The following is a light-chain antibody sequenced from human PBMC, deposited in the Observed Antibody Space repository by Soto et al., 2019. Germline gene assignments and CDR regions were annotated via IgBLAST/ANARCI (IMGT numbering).Light chain of an antibody. V-gene: IGLV2-14*01. Sequence: QSVLTQPASVSGTPGQSITISCTGSNGDVGLYDFVSWYQHHPGRAPKLIVSEVSHRPSGISNRFSGSKSGNTASLTISGLQSEDEADYYCISYTSDDVRYVFXTGTKVTVL. CDR1: NGDVGLYDF. J-gene: IGLJ1*01. CDR3: ISYTSDDVRYV. CDR2: EVS.